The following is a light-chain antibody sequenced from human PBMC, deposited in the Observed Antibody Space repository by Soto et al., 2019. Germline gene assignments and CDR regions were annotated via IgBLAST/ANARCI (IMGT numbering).Light chain of an antibody. V-gene: IGLV2-8*01. Sequence: QSALTQPPSASGSPGQSVTISCTGTSSEVGGYNYVSWHQQHPGKVPKLMVYEVNKRPSGVPDRFSGSKSGNTASLTVSGLQAEDEADYYCTSYAGGNNVFGTGTKVTVL. CDR1: SSEVGGYNY. J-gene: IGLJ1*01. CDR2: EVN. CDR3: TSYAGGNNV.